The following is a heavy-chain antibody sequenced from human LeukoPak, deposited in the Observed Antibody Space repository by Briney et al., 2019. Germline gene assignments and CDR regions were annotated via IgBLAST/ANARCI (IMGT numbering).Heavy chain of an antibody. J-gene: IGHJ3*02. V-gene: IGHV3-64D*09. Sequence: GGSLRLSCSASRFTFSNYAIHWVRQAPGKGLEYVSGISSNGGSTYYAESVKGRFITSRDNSKNMLYLQMSSLRAEDTAVYYCVKENSGSYYIGAFDIWGQGTMVTVSS. CDR1: RFTFSNYA. CDR2: ISSNGGST. CDR3: VKENSGSYYIGAFDI. D-gene: IGHD1-26*01.